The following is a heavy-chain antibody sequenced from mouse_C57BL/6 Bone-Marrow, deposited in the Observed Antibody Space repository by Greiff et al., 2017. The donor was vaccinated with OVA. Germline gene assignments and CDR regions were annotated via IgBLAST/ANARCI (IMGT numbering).Heavy chain of an antibody. V-gene: IGHV1-52*01. J-gene: IGHJ2*01. CDR1: GYTFTSYW. CDR2: IDPSDSET. D-gene: IGHD3-1*01. CDR3: ARSGEGYFDY. Sequence: QVQLQPPWAELVRPGSSVKLSCKASGYTFTSYWMHWVKQRPIQGLEWIGNIDPSDSETHYNQKFKDKATLTVDKSSSTAYMQLSSLTSEDSAVYYCARSGEGYFDYWGQGTTLTVSS.